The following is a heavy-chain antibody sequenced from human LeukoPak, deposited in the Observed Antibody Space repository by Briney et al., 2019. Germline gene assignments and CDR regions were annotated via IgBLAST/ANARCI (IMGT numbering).Heavy chain of an antibody. CDR2: IYHSGST. Sequence: SETLSLTCTVSGYSISSGYYWGWIRQPPGKGLEWIGSIYHSGSTYYNPSLKSRVTISVDTSKNQFSLKLSSVTAADTAVYYCARHRNEARADYWGQGTLVTVSS. D-gene: IGHD1-1*01. CDR1: GYSISSGYY. V-gene: IGHV4-38-2*02. J-gene: IGHJ4*02. CDR3: ARHRNEARADY.